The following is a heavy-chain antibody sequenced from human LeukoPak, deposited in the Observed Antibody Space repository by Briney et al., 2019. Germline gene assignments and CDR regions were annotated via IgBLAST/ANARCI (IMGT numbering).Heavy chain of an antibody. D-gene: IGHD6-6*01. CDR1: GFTVSSNY. CDR3: AREPKYSSSSNDY. CDR2: IYSGGST. J-gene: IGHJ4*02. V-gene: IGHV3-53*01. Sequence: GGSLRLSCAASGFTVSSNYMSWVRQAPGKGLEWVSVIYSGGSTYYADSVKGRFTISRDNAKNSLYLQMNSLRAEDTAVYYCAREPKYSSSSNDYWGQGTLVTVSS.